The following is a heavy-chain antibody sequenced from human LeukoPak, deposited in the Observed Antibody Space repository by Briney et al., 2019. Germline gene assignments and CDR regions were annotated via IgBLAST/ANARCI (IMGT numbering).Heavy chain of an antibody. CDR2: MNQDGSEK. V-gene: IGHV3-7*01. J-gene: IGHJ3*02. D-gene: IGHD2-8*01. CDR3: ARAHLTGVDAFDI. CDR1: GFTFSSYS. Sequence: GGSLRLSCAASGFTFSSYSMSWVRQAPGKGLESVANMNQDGSEKYYVDSMKGRFTISRDNAMNSLYLQINSLRAEDTAVYYCARAHLTGVDAFDIWGHGTMVTVSS.